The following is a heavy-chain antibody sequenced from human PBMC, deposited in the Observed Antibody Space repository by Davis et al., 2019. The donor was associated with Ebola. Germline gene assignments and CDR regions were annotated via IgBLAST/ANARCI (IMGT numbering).Heavy chain of an antibody. V-gene: IGHV3-7*01. Sequence: PGGSLRLSCVVSGFTFANYWMTWVRQAPGKGLEWVASLKEDESQKYYVDSVKGRFTISRDNAENSLFLQMNSLRAEDTAVYYCARHIGIMGVTTFNNWGQGTLVIVSS. CDR1: GFTFANYW. CDR3: ARHIGIMGVTTFNN. CDR2: LKEDESQK. J-gene: IGHJ4*02. D-gene: IGHD1-26*01.